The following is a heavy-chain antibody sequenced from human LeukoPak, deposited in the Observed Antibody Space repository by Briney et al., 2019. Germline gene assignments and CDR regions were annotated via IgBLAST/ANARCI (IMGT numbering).Heavy chain of an antibody. CDR2: IYYSGST. CDR3: ARDCGGDCYSARDAFDI. CDR1: GYSISSGYY. D-gene: IGHD2-21*01. Sequence: PSETLSLTCAVSGYSISSGYYWSWIRQPPGEGLEWIGSIYYSGSTYYNPSLKSRVIISVDTSKNQFSLKLSSVTAADTAVYYCARDCGGDCYSARDAFDIWGQGTMVTVSS. V-gene: IGHV4-38-2*01. J-gene: IGHJ3*02.